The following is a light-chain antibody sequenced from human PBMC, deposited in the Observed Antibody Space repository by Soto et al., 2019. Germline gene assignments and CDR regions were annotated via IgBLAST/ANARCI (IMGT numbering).Light chain of an antibody. CDR1: QSISSW. CDR3: QQYNSYSST. CDR2: KAS. Sequence: DIQMTQSPSTLSASVGDRVTITCRASQSISSWLAWYQQKPGKAPKLLIYKASSLESGVRSRFSGSGSGTEFTLTISSLQPDDFATYYCQQYNSYSSTFGQGTKLEI. V-gene: IGKV1-5*03. J-gene: IGKJ2*01.